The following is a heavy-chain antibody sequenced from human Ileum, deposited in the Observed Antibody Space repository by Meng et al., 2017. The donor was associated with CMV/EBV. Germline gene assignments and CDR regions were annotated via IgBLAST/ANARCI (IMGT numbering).Heavy chain of an antibody. J-gene: IGHJ4*02. Sequence: SETLSLTCAVSGDTISRNLWWSWVRQPPGKGLEWIGEISYSGDTKYNPSLQSRATISSDTTNNRFSLRLNAVTAADTGVYYCARSPGFRSLDYWGRGTLVTVSS. CDR1: GDTISRNLW. CDR3: ARSPGFRSLDY. CDR2: ISYSGDT. D-gene: IGHD2-21*01. V-gene: IGHV4-4*02.